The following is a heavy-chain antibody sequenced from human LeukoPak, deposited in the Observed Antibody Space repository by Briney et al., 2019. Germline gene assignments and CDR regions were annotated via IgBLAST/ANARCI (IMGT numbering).Heavy chain of an antibody. D-gene: IGHD3-10*01. CDR3: ARQRRAYSHYGMDV. CDR2: IYYSGST. Sequence: PSETLSLTCTVSGGSISSYYWSWIRQPPGKGLEWIGYIYYSGSTNYNPSLKSRVTISVDTSKNQFSLKLSSVTAADTAVYYCARQRRAYSHYGMDVWGQGTTVTVSS. J-gene: IGHJ6*02. V-gene: IGHV4-59*08. CDR1: GGSISSYY.